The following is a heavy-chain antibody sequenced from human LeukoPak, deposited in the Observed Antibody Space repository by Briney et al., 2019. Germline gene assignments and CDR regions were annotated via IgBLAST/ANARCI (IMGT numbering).Heavy chain of an antibody. J-gene: IGHJ5*02. CDR1: VFTFSTFSRSW. CDR3: ARLHDNGELRVWFDP. V-gene: IGHV3-7*01. D-gene: IGHD4-17*01. Sequence: PGGSLRLSCAAPVFTFSTFSRSWMSWVRQAPGKGLEWVANIMEDGRQKFYVDSVKGRFTISRDNARNSLYLQMNSLRAEDTGVYRCARLHDNGELRVWFDPWGQGTLVTVSS. CDR2: IMEDGRQK.